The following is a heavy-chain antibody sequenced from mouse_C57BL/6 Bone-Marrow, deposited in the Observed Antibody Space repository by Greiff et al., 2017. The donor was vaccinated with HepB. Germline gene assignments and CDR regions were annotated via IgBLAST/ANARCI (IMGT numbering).Heavy chain of an antibody. V-gene: IGHV1-53*01. CDR3: ARSGPYYGYDVGYYYAMDY. CDR2: INPSNGGT. CDR1: GYTFTSYW. Sequence: VQLKQPGTELVKPGASVKLSCKASGYTFTSYWMHWVKQRPGQGLEWIGNINPSNGGTNYNEKFKSKATLTVDKSSSTAYMQLSSLTSEDSAVYYCARSGPYYGYDVGYYYAMDYWGQGTSVTVSS. D-gene: IGHD2-9*01. J-gene: IGHJ4*01.